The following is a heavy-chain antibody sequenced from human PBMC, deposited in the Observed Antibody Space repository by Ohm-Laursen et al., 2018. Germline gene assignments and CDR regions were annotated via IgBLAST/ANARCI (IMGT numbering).Heavy chain of an antibody. D-gene: IGHD3-3*01. Sequence: GTLSLTCTVSGGSISSDYWSWIRQPPGKGLEWIGYIYYGGSTYYNPSLKSLVTISVDTSKNQFSLKLSSVTAADTAVYYCARGVFGHYWGQGTLVTVSS. CDR2: IYYGGST. CDR3: ARGVFGHY. CDR1: GGSISSDY. J-gene: IGHJ4*02. V-gene: IGHV4-59*01.